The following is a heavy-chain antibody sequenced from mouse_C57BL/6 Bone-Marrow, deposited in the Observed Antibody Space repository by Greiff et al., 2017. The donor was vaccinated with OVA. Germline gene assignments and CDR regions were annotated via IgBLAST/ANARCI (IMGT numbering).Heavy chain of an antibody. J-gene: IGHJ4*01. CDR1: GYTFTSYW. D-gene: IGHD1-1*01. CDR3: ARYDYYGSSPYYAMDY. V-gene: IGHV1-55*01. Sequence: QVQLQQPGAELVKPGASVKMSCKASGYTFTSYWLTWVKQRPGQGLEWIGDIYPGSGSTNYNEKFKSKATLTVDTSSSTAYMQLSSLPSEDSAVSYCARYDYYGSSPYYAMDYWGQGTSVTVSS. CDR2: IYPGSGST.